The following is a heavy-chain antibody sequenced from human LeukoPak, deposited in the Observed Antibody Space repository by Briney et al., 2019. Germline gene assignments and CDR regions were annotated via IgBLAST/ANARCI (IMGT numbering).Heavy chain of an antibody. CDR1: GGSFSGYY. CDR3: AGGWLFSFDY. CDR2: INHSGST. J-gene: IGHJ4*02. D-gene: IGHD3-22*01. Sequence: PSETLSLTCAVYGGSFSGYYWSWIRQPPGKGLEWIGEINHSGSTNYNPSLKSRVTISVDTSKNLFSLKLSSVTAADTAVYYCAGGWLFSFDYWGQGTLVTVSS. V-gene: IGHV4-34*01.